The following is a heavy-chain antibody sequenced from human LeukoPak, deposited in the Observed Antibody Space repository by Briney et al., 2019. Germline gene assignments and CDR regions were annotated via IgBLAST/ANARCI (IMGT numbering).Heavy chain of an antibody. Sequence: GGSLRLSCAASGFTFSSYSMNWVRQAPGKGLEWVSSISSSSSYIYYADSVKGRFTIPRDNAKNSLYLQMNSLRAEDTAVYYCARDKRGYSYGQPYYFDYWGQGTLVTVSS. CDR3: ARDKRGYSYGQPYYFDY. J-gene: IGHJ4*02. D-gene: IGHD5-18*01. V-gene: IGHV3-21*01. CDR2: ISSSSSYI. CDR1: GFTFSSYS.